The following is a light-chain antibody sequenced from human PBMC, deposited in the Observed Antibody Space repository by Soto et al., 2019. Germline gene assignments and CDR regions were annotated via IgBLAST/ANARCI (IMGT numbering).Light chain of an antibody. CDR1: KSISSY. CDR3: QQSYSTFLYT. J-gene: IGKJ2*01. V-gene: IGKV1-39*01. CDR2: AAS. Sequence: DIQMTQSPSSLSASVGDRVTITCRASKSISSYLNWYQQKPGKAPKLLIYAASSLQSGVPSRFSGSGSGTYLTLNISSLQPEDFSTYYCQQSYSTFLYTFGQGTKLEIK.